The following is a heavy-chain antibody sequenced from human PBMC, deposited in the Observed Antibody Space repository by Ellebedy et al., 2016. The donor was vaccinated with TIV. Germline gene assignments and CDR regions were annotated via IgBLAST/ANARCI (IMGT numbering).Heavy chain of an antibody. CDR1: SGSVNSSTDY. D-gene: IGHD2-15*01. Sequence: MPSETLSLTCTVSSGSVNSSTDYWGWIRQPPGKGLEWIGSLYYSGSTYFHPSLKSRVTISVDTSKNQFSLRLSPVTAADTAMYYCARVDCGDGTRHPSWGQGTLVTVSS. V-gene: IGHV4-39*01. CDR3: ARVDCGDGTRHPS. J-gene: IGHJ4*02. CDR2: LYYSGST.